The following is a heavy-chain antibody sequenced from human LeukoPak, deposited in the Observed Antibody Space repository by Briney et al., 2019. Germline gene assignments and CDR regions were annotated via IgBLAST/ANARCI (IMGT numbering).Heavy chain of an antibody. J-gene: IGHJ4*02. CDR2: ISDTGNT. Sequence: QPGGSLRLSCAASGFTLSSYAMSWVRQAPGKGLEWVSAISDTGNTYRADSVKGRFTISRDSSKNTLFLQMNRLRPEDAAVYYCAKAPVTTCRGAFCYPFDYWGLGTLVTVSS. CDR3: AKAPVTTCRGAFCYPFDY. D-gene: IGHD2-15*01. V-gene: IGHV3-23*01. CDR1: GFTLSSYA.